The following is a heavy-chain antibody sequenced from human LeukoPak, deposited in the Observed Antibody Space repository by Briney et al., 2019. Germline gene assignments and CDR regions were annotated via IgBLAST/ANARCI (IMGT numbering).Heavy chain of an antibody. CDR3: ARTTSMTASGYDY. CDR2: INPNTGDK. CDR1: GYTFTNYH. V-gene: IGHV1-8*03. Sequence: ASVKVSCKASGYTFTNYHINWVRQASGQGLEWMTWINPNTGDKGYARKFQDRVTITTDTSISTAYMELSSLSSEDTAVYFCARTTSMTASGYDYWGQGTLVTVSS. J-gene: IGHJ4*02. D-gene: IGHD2-21*02.